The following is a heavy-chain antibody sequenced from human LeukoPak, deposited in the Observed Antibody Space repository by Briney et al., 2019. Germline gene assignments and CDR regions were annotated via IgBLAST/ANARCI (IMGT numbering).Heavy chain of an antibody. CDR3: ARVRGLAANDY. V-gene: IGHV4-39*06. D-gene: IGHD2-15*01. CDR2: TYKTGRT. CDR1: GDSIVSSTDF. J-gene: IGHJ4*02. Sequence: SETLSLTCTVSGDSIVSSTDFWGWIRQPPGKRLEWIGTTYKTGRTFYNPSLKSRVTLSVDTSKNQFALKLTSVTAADTAVYFCARVRGLAANDYWGQGTLVTVSS.